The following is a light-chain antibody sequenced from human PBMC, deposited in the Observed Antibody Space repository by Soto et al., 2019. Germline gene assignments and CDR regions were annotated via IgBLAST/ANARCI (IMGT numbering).Light chain of an antibody. V-gene: IGKV1-39*01. Sequence: DIQMTQSPSSLSASIGDRITITCRASQSISTYLNWYQQKPGKAPSLLIYGASTLQSGAPSRFSGSGSAADFTLTISSLQPKDFATYYWQQTFITPPHTFGGGTKVEIK. CDR2: GAS. CDR3: QQTFITPPHT. CDR1: QSISTY. J-gene: IGKJ4*01.